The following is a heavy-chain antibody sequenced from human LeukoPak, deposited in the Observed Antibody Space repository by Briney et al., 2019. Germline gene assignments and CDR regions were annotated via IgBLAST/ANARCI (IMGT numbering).Heavy chain of an antibody. V-gene: IGHV3-53*05. CDR1: GFSVSTNY. Sequence: GGSLRLSCAASGFSVSTNYMTWVRQAPGKGLEWVSVIYSGGTTYYTDSVKGRFTISRDNSKNTLYLQMNSLRAEDTAVYHCARVDVAKYYGMDVWGQGTTVTVSS. CDR2: IYSGGTT. CDR3: ARVDVAKYYGMDV. D-gene: IGHD3-16*01. J-gene: IGHJ6*02.